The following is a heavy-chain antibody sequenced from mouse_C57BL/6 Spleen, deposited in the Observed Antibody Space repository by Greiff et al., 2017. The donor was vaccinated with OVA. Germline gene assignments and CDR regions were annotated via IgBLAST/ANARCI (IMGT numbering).Heavy chain of an antibody. CDR1: GYTFTDYN. D-gene: IGHD1-1*01. CDR2: INPNNGGT. Sequence: EVQLQQSGPELVKPGASVKIPCKASGYTFTDYNMDWVKQSHGKSLEWIGDINPNNGGTIYNRKFKGKATLTVDKSSSTAYMELRSLTSEDTAVYYWARSAHYYGSSYDWYFDVWGTGTTVTVSS. J-gene: IGHJ1*03. CDR3: ARSAHYYGSSYDWYFDV. V-gene: IGHV1-18*01.